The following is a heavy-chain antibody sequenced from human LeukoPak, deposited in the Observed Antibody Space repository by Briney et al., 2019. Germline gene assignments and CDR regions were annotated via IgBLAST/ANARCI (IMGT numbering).Heavy chain of an antibody. J-gene: IGHJ3*02. V-gene: IGHV3-23*01. CDR1: GFTFSSYA. CDR2: ISGSGGST. CDR3: AKGRRRQQLVHDAFDI. D-gene: IGHD6-13*01. Sequence: SGGPLRLSCAASGFTFSSYAMSWVRQAPGKGLEWVSAISGSGGSTYYADSVKGRFTISRDNSKNTLYLQMNSLRAEDTAVYYCAKGRRRQQLVHDAFDIWGQGTMVTVSS.